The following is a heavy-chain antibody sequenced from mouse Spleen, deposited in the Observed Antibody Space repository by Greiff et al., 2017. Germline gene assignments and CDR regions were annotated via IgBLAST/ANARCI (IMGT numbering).Heavy chain of an antibody. Sequence: EVQGVESGGGLVQPGGSLSLSCAASGFTFTDYYMSWVRQPPGKALEWLGFIRNKANGYTTEYSASVKGRFTISRDNSQSILYLQMNALRAEDSATYYCARSLIHYLTYYAMDYWGQGTSVTVSS. D-gene: IGHD1-2*01. J-gene: IGHJ4*01. CDR3: ARSLIHYLTYYAMDY. CDR2: IRNKANGYTT. CDR1: GFTFTDYY. V-gene: IGHV7-3*01.